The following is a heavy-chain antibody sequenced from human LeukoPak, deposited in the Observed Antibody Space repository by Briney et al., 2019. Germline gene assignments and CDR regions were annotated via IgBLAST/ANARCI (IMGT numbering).Heavy chain of an antibody. D-gene: IGHD2-15*01. J-gene: IGHJ3*02. Sequence: PGGYLRLSCTASGFTFSSYGMHWVRQAPGKGLEGGAVTWYDGSNKDYADSGKGRFTISRDNSKNTLYLQMNSLRAEDTAVYYCAKDLGYCSGGSCYGNDAFDIWGQGTMVTVSS. CDR3: AKDLGYCSGGSCYGNDAFDI. V-gene: IGHV3-33*06. CDR2: TWYDGSNK. CDR1: GFTFSSYG.